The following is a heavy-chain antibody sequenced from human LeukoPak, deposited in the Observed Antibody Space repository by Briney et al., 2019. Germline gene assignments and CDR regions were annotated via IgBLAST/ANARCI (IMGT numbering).Heavy chain of an antibody. Sequence: GGSLRLSCAASGFTFNNYWLQWVRQVLRKGLMWVSRINGDGNNVNYADSVKGRFTISRDNAKNTLHLQMNSLRAEDTAVYYCAAGPAGNGHLSSYWGQGTRVTVSS. CDR1: GFTFNNYW. J-gene: IGHJ4*02. CDR3: AAGPAGNGHLSSY. V-gene: IGHV3-74*01. CDR2: INGDGNNV. D-gene: IGHD1-1*01.